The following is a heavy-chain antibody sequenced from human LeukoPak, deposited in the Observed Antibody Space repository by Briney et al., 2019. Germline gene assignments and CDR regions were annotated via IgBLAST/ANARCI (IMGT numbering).Heavy chain of an antibody. J-gene: IGHJ4*02. CDR3: ARLDSSGWSGSRYFDY. CDR2: IYYSGST. V-gene: IGHV4-59*08. CDR1: GGSISSYY. Sequence: PSETLSLTCTVSGGSISSYYWSWIRQPPGKGLEWIGYIYYSGSTNYNPSLKSRVTVSVDTSKNQFSLKLSSVTAADTAVYYCARLDSSGWSGSRYFDYWGQGTLVTVSS. D-gene: IGHD6-19*01.